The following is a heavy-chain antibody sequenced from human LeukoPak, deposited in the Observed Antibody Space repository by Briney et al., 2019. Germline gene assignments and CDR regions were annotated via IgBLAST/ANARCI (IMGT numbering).Heavy chain of an antibody. CDR3: AKDPIFSGSYGVFDY. J-gene: IGHJ4*02. CDR1: GFTFSSCA. Sequence: GGSLRLSCAASGFTFSSCAMSWVRQAPGKGLEWVSTIIDSGNSIYYADSAEGRFTISRDNSKNTLYLQMNSLRAGDTAVYYCAKDPIFSGSYGVFDYWGLGTLVTISS. D-gene: IGHD1-26*01. V-gene: IGHV3-23*01. CDR2: IIDSGNSI.